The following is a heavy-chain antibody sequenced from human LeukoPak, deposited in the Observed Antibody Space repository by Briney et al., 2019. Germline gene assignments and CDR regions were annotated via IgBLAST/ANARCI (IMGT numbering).Heavy chain of an antibody. D-gene: IGHD3-22*01. Sequence: NPSQTLSLTCTVSGGSISSGGYYWSRIRQHPGKGLEWIGYIYYSGSTYYNPSLKSRVTISVDTSKNQFSLKLSSVTAADTAVYYCARRVQYDSSGIDAFDIWGQGTMVTVSS. CDR1: GGSISSGGYY. CDR3: ARRVQYDSSGIDAFDI. CDR2: IYYSGST. J-gene: IGHJ3*02. V-gene: IGHV4-31*03.